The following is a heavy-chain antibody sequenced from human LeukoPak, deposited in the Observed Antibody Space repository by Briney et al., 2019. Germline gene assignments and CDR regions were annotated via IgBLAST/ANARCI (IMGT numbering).Heavy chain of an antibody. D-gene: IGHD7-27*01. J-gene: IGHJ4*02. V-gene: IGHV4-34*01. CDR3: ARDLLGIFDY. CDR1: GGSFSGYY. CDR2: INHSGST. Sequence: PSETLSLTCAVYGGSFSGYYWSWIRQPPGKGLEWIGEINHSGSTNYNPSLKSRVTISVDTSKNQFSLKLSSVTAADTAVYYCARDLLGIFDYWGQGTLVTVSS.